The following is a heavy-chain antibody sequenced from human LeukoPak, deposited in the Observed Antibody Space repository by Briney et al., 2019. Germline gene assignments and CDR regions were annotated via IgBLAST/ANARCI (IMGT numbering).Heavy chain of an antibody. CDR3: ARGVRDILSGYYTDYYFYYMDV. D-gene: IGHD3-9*01. CDR1: GFTFSSYE. Sequence: PGGSLRLSCAAYGFTFSSYEMNWVRQAPGKGLEWVSYISSSGSTIYYADSVKGRFTISRDNAKNSLYLQMNSLRAEDTAVYYCARGVRDILSGYYTDYYFYYMDVWGKGTTVTVSS. CDR2: ISSSGSTI. V-gene: IGHV3-48*03. J-gene: IGHJ6*03.